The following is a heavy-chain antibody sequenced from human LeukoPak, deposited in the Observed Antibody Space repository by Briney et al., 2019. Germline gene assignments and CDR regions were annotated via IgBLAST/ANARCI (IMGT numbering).Heavy chain of an antibody. CDR2: VSSSSSYR. Sequence: GGSLRLSCAASGFTFSSYSMNWVRQAPGKGLEGVSYVSSSSSYRYYADSVKGRFTISRDNAKNSLYLQMNSLRAEDTAVYYCARVAVDTAMVEYYFDYWGQGTLVTVSS. D-gene: IGHD5-18*01. CDR3: ARVAVDTAMVEYYFDY. CDR1: GFTFSSYS. V-gene: IGHV3-21*01. J-gene: IGHJ4*02.